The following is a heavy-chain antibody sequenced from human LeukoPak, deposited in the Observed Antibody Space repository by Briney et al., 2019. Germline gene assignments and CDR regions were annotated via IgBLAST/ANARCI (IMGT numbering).Heavy chain of an antibody. CDR2: IKRETDGGTT. J-gene: IGHJ4*02. D-gene: IGHD3-22*01. CDR3: AQGSGFYYDY. V-gene: IGHV3-15*07. CDR1: GLSLRNVW. Sequence: GGSLRLSCAVSGLSLRNVWMNWLRQAPGRGLEWVGLIKRETDGGTTDFAAPVKGRFTISRDDSKNTLYLQMNRLTSEDTAVYYCAQGSGFYYDYWGQGTLVTVSS.